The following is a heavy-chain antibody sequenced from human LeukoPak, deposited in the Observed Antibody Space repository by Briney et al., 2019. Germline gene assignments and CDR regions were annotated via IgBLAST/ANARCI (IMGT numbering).Heavy chain of an antibody. CDR2: ISNSGSII. V-gene: IGHV3-48*03. Sequence: QPGGSLRLSCAASGFTFSSYEMNWVRQAPGKGLEWVSYISNSGSIIYYADSVKGRFTISRDNAKNSLYLQVNSLRAEDTAVYYCARVLDGCDYWGQGTLVTVSS. D-gene: IGHD2-15*01. J-gene: IGHJ4*02. CDR3: ARVLDGCDY. CDR1: GFTFSSYE.